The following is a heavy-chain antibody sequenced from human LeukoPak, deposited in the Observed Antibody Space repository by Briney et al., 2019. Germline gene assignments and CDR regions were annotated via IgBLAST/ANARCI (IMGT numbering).Heavy chain of an antibody. CDR2: INYSGST. CDR3: ARYGSGSTWFDP. CDR1: GSSISSDNYQ. Sequence: PSETLSLTCTVSGSSISSDNYQWSWIRQPPGKGLEWIGYINYSGSTYYSPSLKSRVTISVDTSKNQFFLKLSSVTAADTAVYYCARYGSGSTWFDPWGQGTLVTVSS. D-gene: IGHD3-10*01. V-gene: IGHV4-30-4*01. J-gene: IGHJ5*02.